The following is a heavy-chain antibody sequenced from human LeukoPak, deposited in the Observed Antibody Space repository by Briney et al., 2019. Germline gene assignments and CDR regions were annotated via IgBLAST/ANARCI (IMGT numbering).Heavy chain of an antibody. J-gene: IGHJ4*02. CDR2: ISWNSGSI. V-gene: IGHV3-9*01. CDR3: AKDIGSSSSPYHFDY. CDR1: GFIFDDYA. Sequence: GRSLRLSCAASGFIFDDYAMHWVRQAPGKGLEWVSGISWNSGSIGYADSVKGRFTISRDNAKNSLYLQMNSLRAEDTALYYCAKDIGSSSSPYHFDYWGQGTLVTVSS. D-gene: IGHD6-6*01.